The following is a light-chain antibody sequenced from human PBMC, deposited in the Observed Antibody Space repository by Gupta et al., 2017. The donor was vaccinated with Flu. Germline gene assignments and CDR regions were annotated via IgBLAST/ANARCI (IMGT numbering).Light chain of an antibody. CDR1: NIEKKN. J-gene: IGLJ2*01. Sequence: ALGQTATITCEGNNIEKKNVHWYQQLPGQAPVLVIYRDSHRPSGIPERFSGSNSGNTATLTITSPQAGHEADYYCQVWDNGLVVFGVGTKL. CDR3: QVWDNGLVV. V-gene: IGLV3-9*01. CDR2: RDS.